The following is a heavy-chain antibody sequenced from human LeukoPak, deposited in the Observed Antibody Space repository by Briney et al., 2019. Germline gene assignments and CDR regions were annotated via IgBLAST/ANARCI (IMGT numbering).Heavy chain of an antibody. CDR2: ISAYNGNT. J-gene: IGHJ6*03. Sequence: GASVKVSCKASGYTFTSYGISWVRQAPGQGLEWVGWISAYNGNTNYAQKLQGRVTMTTDTSTSTAYMELRSLRSDDTAVYYCARVDYGDYYYYYMDVWGKGTTVTVSS. CDR3: ARVDYGDYYYYYMDV. D-gene: IGHD4-17*01. CDR1: GYTFTSYG. V-gene: IGHV1-18*01.